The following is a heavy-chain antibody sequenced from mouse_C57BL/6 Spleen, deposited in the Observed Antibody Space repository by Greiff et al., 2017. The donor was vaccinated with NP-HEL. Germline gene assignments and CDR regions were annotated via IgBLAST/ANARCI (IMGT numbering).Heavy chain of an antibody. J-gene: IGHJ3*01. CDR2: IYPGSGST. D-gene: IGHD1-1*01. CDR3: AKTFITTGPWFAY. V-gene: IGHV1-55*01. CDR1: GYTFTSYW. Sequence: QVQLQQPGAELVKPGASVKMSCKASGYTFTSYWITWVKQRPGQGLEWIGDIYPGSGSTNYNEKFKSKATLTVDTSSSTAYMQLSSLTSEDSAVYYCAKTFITTGPWFAYWGQGTLVTVS.